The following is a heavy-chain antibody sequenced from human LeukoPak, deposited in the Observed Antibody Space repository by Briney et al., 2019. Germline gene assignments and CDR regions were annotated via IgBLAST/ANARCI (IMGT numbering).Heavy chain of an antibody. CDR3: ARDRGYSTFDY. D-gene: IGHD4-23*01. J-gene: IGHJ4*02. CDR2: IKEDGSEI. Sequence: GGSLRLSCAASTFTFSNYWVSWVRQAPGKGLEWVANIKEDGSEINYVDSVKGRFTISRDNAKNSLYLQMNSLRVDDTAVYYCARDRGYSTFDYWGQGTLVTVSS. CDR1: TFTFSNYW. V-gene: IGHV3-7*01.